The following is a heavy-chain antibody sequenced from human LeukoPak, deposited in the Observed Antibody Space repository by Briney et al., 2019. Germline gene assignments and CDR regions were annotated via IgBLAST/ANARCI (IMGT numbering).Heavy chain of an antibody. CDR1: GYTFTSYG. V-gene: IGHV1-18*03. J-gene: IGHJ4*02. CDR2: ISAYNGNT. Sequence: ASVKVSCKASGYTFTSYGISWVRQAPGQGLEWMGWISAYNGNTNYAQKLRGRVTLTRDTSASTAYMELSSLTSEDMAVYYCAREHSSGWYLLYWGQGTLVTVSS. CDR3: AREHSSGWYLLY. D-gene: IGHD6-19*01.